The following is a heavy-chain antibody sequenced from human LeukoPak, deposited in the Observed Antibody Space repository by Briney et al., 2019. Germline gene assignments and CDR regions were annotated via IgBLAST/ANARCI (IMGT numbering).Heavy chain of an antibody. Sequence: GGSLRLSCAASGFTFSSYSMNWVRQAPGKGLEWVSYISSSSSTIYYADSVKGRFTISRDNAKNSLYLQMNSLRAEDTAVYYCARMWLRSPGDDYGVAHFDYWGQGTLVTVSS. D-gene: IGHD4-17*01. CDR2: ISSSSSTI. CDR1: GFTFSSYS. V-gene: IGHV3-48*04. CDR3: ARMWLRSPGDDYGVAHFDY. J-gene: IGHJ4*02.